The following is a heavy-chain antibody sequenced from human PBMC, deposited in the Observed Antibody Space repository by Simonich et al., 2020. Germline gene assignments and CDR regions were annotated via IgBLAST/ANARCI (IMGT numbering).Heavy chain of an antibody. J-gene: IGHJ1*01. V-gene: IGHV4-34*01. CDR3: ARGLRVAAAGTAFQH. Sequence: QVQLQQWGAGLLKPSETLSLTCAVYGGSFSGYYWSWIRQPPGKGLEWIGEINHSGSTKYNPPHKSRVTISVDTSKNQFSLKLSSVTAADTAVYYCARGLRVAAAGTAFQHWGQGTLVTVSS. CDR2: INHSGST. D-gene: IGHD6-13*01. CDR1: GGSFSGYY.